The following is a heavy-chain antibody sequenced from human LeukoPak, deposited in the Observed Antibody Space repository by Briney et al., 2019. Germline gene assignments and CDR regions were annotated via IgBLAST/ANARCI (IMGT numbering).Heavy chain of an antibody. V-gene: IGHV3-49*04. CDR1: GFTFGDYA. J-gene: IGHJ4*02. D-gene: IGHD3-3*01. CDR3: TRVDGEWSSSYYFDY. Sequence: GGSLRLSCTASGFTFGDYAMSWVRQAPGKGLEWVGFIRSKAYGGTTEYDASVKGRFTISRDESKSIAYLQMNSLKTEDTAVYYCTRVDGEWSSSYYFDYWGQGNLVTVSS. CDR2: IRSKAYGGTT.